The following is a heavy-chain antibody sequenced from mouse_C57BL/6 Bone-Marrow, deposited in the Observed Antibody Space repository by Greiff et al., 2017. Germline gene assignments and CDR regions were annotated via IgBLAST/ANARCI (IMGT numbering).Heavy chain of an antibody. CDR2: IYPRSGNT. CDR1: GYTFTSYG. V-gene: IGHV1-81*01. Sequence: VKLQESGAELARPGASVKLSCKASGYTFTSYGISWVKQRTGQGLEWIGEIYPRSGNTYYNEKFKGKATLTADKSSSTSYMELRSLTSEDSAVYFCARGGFYYYDQRYFDVWGTGTTVTVSS. CDR3: ARGGFYYYDQRYFDV. J-gene: IGHJ1*03. D-gene: IGHD1-1*01.